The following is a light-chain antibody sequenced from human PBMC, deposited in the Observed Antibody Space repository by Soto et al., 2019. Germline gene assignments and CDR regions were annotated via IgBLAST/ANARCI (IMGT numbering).Light chain of an antibody. CDR2: DAS. Sequence: EIVLTQSPATLSLSPGERATLSSRASQSVSNFLAWYQQKPGQAPRLLISDASNRATGIPGRFSGSGSGTDFSLTISSLEPEDFAVYYCQQRSNWPWTFGHGTKVEIK. CDR3: QQRSNWPWT. CDR1: QSVSNF. J-gene: IGKJ1*01. V-gene: IGKV3-11*01.